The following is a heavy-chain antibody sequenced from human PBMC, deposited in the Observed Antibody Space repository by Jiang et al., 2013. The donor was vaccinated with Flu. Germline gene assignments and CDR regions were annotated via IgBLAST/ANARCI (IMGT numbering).Heavy chain of an antibody. CDR2: ISSLSSYI. Sequence: AASGFTFSHHGMNWVRQPPGKGLEWVSYISSLSSYIYHADSVKGRFTISRDNAKNSLDLQMNNLRVEDTAVYYCARVLGARNSDDPFDFWGQGTMVTVSS. V-gene: IGHV3-21*01. D-gene: IGHD1-26*01. J-gene: IGHJ3*01. CDR3: ARVLGARNSDDPFDF. CDR1: GFTFSHHG.